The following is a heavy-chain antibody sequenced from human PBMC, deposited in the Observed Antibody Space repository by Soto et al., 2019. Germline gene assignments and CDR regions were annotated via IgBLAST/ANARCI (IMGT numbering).Heavy chain of an antibody. J-gene: IGHJ5*01. D-gene: IGHD7-27*01. CDR3: ARDRGDNTLKP. Sequence: GPPVKVSCKSFGYAFTMYYIHWVRLAPGQGPEWMGTINPNDGSPTYGQKFQGRVTMTSDTSTSTIYMELSSLRSEDTAIYYCARDRGDNTLKPWRQGTLGTVS. CDR1: GYAFTMYY. V-gene: IGHV1-46*01. CDR2: INPNDGSP.